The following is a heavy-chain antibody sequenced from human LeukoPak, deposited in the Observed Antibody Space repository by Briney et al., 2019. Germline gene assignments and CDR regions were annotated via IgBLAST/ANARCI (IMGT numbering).Heavy chain of an antibody. J-gene: IGHJ4*02. D-gene: IGHD1-26*01. CDR1: GFTVSSSY. Sequence: TGGSLRLSCAASGFTVSSSYMSWVRQAPGKGLEWVSVIYAGGSTYYADSVKGRFTISRHNSNNTLYLQMNSLRPEDTAVYFCARRPEYSANHDYWGPGTLVTVSS. V-gene: IGHV3-53*04. CDR2: IYAGGST. CDR3: ARRPEYSANHDY.